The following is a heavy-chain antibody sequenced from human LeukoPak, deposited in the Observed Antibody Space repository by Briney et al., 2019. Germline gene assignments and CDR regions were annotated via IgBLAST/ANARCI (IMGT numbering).Heavy chain of an antibody. CDR3: ARKYYDFWSGYYIERDFDY. CDR1: GGSISSSSYY. CDR2: IYYSGST. J-gene: IGHJ4*02. D-gene: IGHD3-3*01. V-gene: IGHV4-39*01. Sequence: SETLSLTCTVSGGSISSSSYYWGWIRQPPGKGLEWIGSIYYSGSTYYNPSLKSRVTISVDTSKNQFSLKLSSVTAADTAVYYCARKYYDFWSGYYIERDFDYWGQGTLVTVSS.